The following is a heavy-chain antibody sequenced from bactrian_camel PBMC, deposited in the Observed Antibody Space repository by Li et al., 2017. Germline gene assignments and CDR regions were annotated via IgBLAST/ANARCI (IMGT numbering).Heavy chain of an antibody. V-gene: IGHV3S25*01. J-gene: IGHJ4*01. D-gene: IGHD3*01. CDR1: GYIFSGCG. CDR2: INSGGGST. CDR3: AADKRSYLCRGTYNY. Sequence: QLVESGGGSVEAGGSLKLSCEASGYIFSGCGVAWYRQAPGKGLEWVSAINSGGGSTNYADSVKGRFTISRDNAKNTVWLQMNSLKPEDTAMYYCAADKRSYLCRGTYNYWGQGTQVTVS.